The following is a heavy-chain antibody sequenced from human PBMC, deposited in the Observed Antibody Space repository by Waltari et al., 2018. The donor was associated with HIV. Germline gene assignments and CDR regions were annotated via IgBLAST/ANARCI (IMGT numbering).Heavy chain of an antibody. D-gene: IGHD2-2*01. V-gene: IGHV3-21*02. CDR1: GFNFSQYT. CDR3: VRDDPGYEPIDY. J-gene: IGHJ4*02. CDR2: ISRDNRES. Sequence: VRLMESGGGLVEPGGSLTISCGASGFNFSQYTMNCIRHIPGKGLEWLASISRDNRESYFIDSIKGRFTISRDNAANSVFLHMDRLRVDDTARYFCVRDDPGYEPIDYWGRGTLVTVSS.